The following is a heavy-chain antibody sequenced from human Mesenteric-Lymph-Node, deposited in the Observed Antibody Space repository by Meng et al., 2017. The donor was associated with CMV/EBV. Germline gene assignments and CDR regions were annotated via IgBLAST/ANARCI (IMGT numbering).Heavy chain of an antibody. CDR3: AREDYYGSGSLDY. D-gene: IGHD3-10*01. V-gene: IGHV3-66*02. Sequence: GGSLRLSCAAPGFTFSGYWMNWVRQAPGKGLEWVSVIDSGGRTYYADSVKGRFTIFRDSSKNMLYLQMNSLRPEDTAVYYCAREDYYGSGSLDYWGQGTLVTVSS. CDR2: IDSGGRT. CDR1: GFTFSGYW. J-gene: IGHJ4*02.